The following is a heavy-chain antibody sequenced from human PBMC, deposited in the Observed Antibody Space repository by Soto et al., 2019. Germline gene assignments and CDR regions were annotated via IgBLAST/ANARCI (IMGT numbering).Heavy chain of an antibody. D-gene: IGHD3-3*01. Sequence: QVQLQESGPGLVKPSQTLSLTCTVSGGSISSGGYYWSWIRQHPGKGLEWNGYIYYSGSTYYNPSLRSRVTISVDTSKNQFSLKLSSVTAADTAVYYCARDLADYDFWSGRGWFDPWGQGTLVTVSS. J-gene: IGHJ5*02. V-gene: IGHV4-31*03. CDR2: IYYSGST. CDR3: ARDLADYDFWSGRGWFDP. CDR1: GGSISSGGYY.